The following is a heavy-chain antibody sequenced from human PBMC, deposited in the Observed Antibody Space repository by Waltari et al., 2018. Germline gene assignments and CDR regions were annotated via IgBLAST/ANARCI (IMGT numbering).Heavy chain of an antibody. V-gene: IGHV3-33*01. CDR2: IWNEGSNK. D-gene: IGHD3-3*01. CDR3: ARDPGLRFLEWLLPDWYFDL. Sequence: QVQLVESGGGVVQPGRSLRLSCAASGFTFSSYGMHWVRQAPGKGREWVAVIWNEGSNKYYADSVKGRVTISRDNSKNTLYLKMNSLRAEDTAVYYCARDPGLRFLEWLLPDWYFDLWGRGTLVTVSS. CDR1: GFTFSSYG. J-gene: IGHJ2*01.